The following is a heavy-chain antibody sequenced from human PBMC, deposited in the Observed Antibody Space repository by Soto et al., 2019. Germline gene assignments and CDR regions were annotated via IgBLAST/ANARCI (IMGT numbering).Heavy chain of an antibody. CDR1: GFTFSSYG. D-gene: IGHD6-19*01. CDR2: ISYDGSNK. V-gene: IGHV3-30*18. J-gene: IGHJ4*02. Sequence: GGSLRLSCAASGFTFSSYGMHWVRQAPDKGLEWVAVISYDGSNKYYADSVKGRFTISRDNSKNTLYLQMNSLRAEDTAVYYCAKDWRYSSGWYSPRDYWGQGTLVTVSS. CDR3: AKDWRYSSGWYSPRDY.